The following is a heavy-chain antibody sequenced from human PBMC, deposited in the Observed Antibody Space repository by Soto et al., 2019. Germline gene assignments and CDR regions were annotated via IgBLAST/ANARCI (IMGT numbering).Heavy chain of an antibody. D-gene: IGHD6-19*01. V-gene: IGHV4-59*01. CDR2: IYYTGST. J-gene: IGHJ4*02. CDR1: GGSIGTYY. CDR3: AKGEQWLVPYYFDY. Sequence: QVQLQESGPGLVKPSETLSLTCSVSGGSIGTYYWSWIRQSPGKGLEWIGNIYYTGSTNYNPSLKSRVTISIDTSKNQFSLKLSSVTAADTAVYSCAKGEQWLVPYYFDYWGQGTLVTVSS.